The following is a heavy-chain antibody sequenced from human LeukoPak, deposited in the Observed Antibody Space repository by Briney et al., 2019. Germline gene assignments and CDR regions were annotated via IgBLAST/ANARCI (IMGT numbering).Heavy chain of an antibody. CDR2: IYYSGRT. J-gene: IGHJ4*02. D-gene: IGHD1-26*01. CDR1: GDSISNSNYY. CDR3: ARSVGAPYFDY. V-gene: IGHV4-39*07. Sequence: SETLSLTCTVSGDSISNSNYYWGWIRQPPGKGLEWIGNIYYSGRTYYNPSLKSRVTISVDTSKNQFSLRLNSVTAADTAVYYCARSVGAPYFDYWGQGTLVTVSS.